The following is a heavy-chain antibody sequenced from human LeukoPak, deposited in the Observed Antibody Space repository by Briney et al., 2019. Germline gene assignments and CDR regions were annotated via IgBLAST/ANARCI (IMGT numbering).Heavy chain of an antibody. CDR2: ISSSSSYI. CDR3: ARDLMGIAYRGAFYY. CDR1: GFTFSTYA. D-gene: IGHD6-13*01. V-gene: IGHV3-21*01. Sequence: GGSLRLSCAASGFTFSTYAMTWVRQAPGKGLEWGSSISSSSSYIYYADSVKGRFTISRDNAKNSLYLQMNSLGAEDTAVYYCARDLMGIAYRGAFYYWGQGTLVTVSS. J-gene: IGHJ4*02.